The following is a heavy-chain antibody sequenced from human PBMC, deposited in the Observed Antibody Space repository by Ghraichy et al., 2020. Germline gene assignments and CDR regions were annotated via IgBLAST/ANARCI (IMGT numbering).Heavy chain of an antibody. J-gene: IGHJ4*02. CDR2: IRKKVNSYTT. V-gene: IGHV3-72*01. Sequence: GGALRLSCVASGFIFSDYYMDWVRQAPGKGLQWVGRIRKKVNSYTTEYAASVKGRVTISRDDSKNSLYLQMNGLETEDTALYYCVRVFTDNSWHLDYWGQGTLVTVSS. CDR3: VRVFTDNSWHLDY. CDR1: GFIFSDYY. D-gene: IGHD4-23*01.